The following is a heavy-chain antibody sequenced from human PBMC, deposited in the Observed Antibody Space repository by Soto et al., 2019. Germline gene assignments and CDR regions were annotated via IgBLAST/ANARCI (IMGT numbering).Heavy chain of an antibody. CDR2: ISYDGSNK. V-gene: IGHV3-30-3*01. D-gene: IGHD2-15*01. CDR3: ARDVSVVVVAATISRYFDL. J-gene: IGHJ2*01. Sequence: HPGGSLRLSCAASGFTFSSYAMHWVRQAPGKGLEWVAVISYDGSNKYYADSVKGRFTISRDNSKNTLYLQMNSLRAEDTAVYYCARDVSVVVVAATISRYFDLWGRGTLVTVSS. CDR1: GFTFSSYA.